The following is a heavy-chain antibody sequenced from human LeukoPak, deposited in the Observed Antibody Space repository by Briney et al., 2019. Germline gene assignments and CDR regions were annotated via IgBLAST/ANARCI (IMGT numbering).Heavy chain of an antibody. Sequence: GGSLRLSCAASGFTFSDYYMSWVRQAPGKGLEWVSYISSSGGTIYYADSVKGRFTISRDNAKNSLYLQMNSLRAEDTAVYYCARNKDNYHYYMDVWGKGTTVTISS. J-gene: IGHJ6*03. CDR3: ARNKDNYHYYMDV. D-gene: IGHD1/OR15-1a*01. CDR1: GFTFSDYY. V-gene: IGHV3-11*01. CDR2: ISSSGGTI.